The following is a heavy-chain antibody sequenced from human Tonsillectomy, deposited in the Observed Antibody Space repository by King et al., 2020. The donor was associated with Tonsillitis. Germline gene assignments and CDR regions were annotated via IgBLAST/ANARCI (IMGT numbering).Heavy chain of an antibody. Sequence: VQLQESGPGLVKPSQTLSLTCTFSGGSFSRGCYYWSWIRQPTGKGLEWIGRVYTNGSANFHPSLKSRVTMSVDTAKNQVSLKLNSVTAADTAVYYCGRVPFRGMGFFDLWGRGTLITVSS. CDR3: GRVPFRGMGFFDL. D-gene: IGHD3-16*01. J-gene: IGHJ2*01. CDR2: VYTNGSA. CDR1: GGSFSRGCYY. V-gene: IGHV4-61*02.